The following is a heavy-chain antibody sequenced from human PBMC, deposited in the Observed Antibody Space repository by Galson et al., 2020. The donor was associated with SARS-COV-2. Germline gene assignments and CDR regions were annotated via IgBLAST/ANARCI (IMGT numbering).Heavy chain of an antibody. CDR1: GFISGRYW. V-gene: IGHV3-74*01. Sequence: GGSLRLSCEGAGFISGRYWMHWVHQAPGKGLMWVSRIDSDGSNIVYADFVKGRFTISRDNAKNTLYLQMNSLRAEDTAVYYCAREYSSGIGGDYWGQGTLVTVSS. J-gene: IGHJ4*02. D-gene: IGHD6-19*01. CDR2: IDSDGSNI. CDR3: AREYSSGIGGDY.